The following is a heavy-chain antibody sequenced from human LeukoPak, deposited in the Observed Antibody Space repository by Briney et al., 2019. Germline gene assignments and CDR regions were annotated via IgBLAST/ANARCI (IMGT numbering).Heavy chain of an antibody. J-gene: IGHJ4*02. CDR1: GGSVSSGSYY. D-gene: IGHD4-23*01. CDR3: ARDMGAPDYGSYSVDY. Sequence: MALETLSLTCTVSGGSVSSGSYYWSWIRQPPGRGLEWIAYIHYSGSAAYNPSLKSRVTISRDMSTNQFSLKMTSVTAADTAVYFCARDMGAPDYGSYSVDYRGQGTLVTVSS. V-gene: IGHV4-61*01. CDR2: IHYSGSA.